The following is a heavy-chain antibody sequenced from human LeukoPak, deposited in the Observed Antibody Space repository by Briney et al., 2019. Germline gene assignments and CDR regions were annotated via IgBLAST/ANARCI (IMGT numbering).Heavy chain of an antibody. J-gene: IGHJ3*02. CDR3: AGAWSRVDGFDI. CDR1: RFSFSSYG. CDR2: INQDGSEK. Sequence: GGSLRLSCAASRFSFSSYGMHWVRQAPGKGLEWVASINQDGSEKYYVDSVKGRFTVSRDNAKNSVYLQMNSLRTEDTAIYYCAGAWSRVDGFDIWGQGTMVTVSS. D-gene: IGHD2-8*02. V-gene: IGHV3-7*01.